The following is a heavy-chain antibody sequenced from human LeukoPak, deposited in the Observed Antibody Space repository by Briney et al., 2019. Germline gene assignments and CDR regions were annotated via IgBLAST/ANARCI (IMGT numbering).Heavy chain of an antibody. V-gene: IGHV1-2*02. D-gene: IGHD3-10*01. CDR2: INPNSGGT. CDR1: GYTFTGYY. Sequence: ASVKVSCKASGYTFTGYYMHWVRQAPGQGLEWMGWINPNSGGTNYAQEFQGRVTMTRDTSISTAYMELSRLRSDDTAVYYCARDYYYGSGSYYNWFDPWGQGTLVTVSS. CDR3: ARDYYYGSGSYYNWFDP. J-gene: IGHJ5*02.